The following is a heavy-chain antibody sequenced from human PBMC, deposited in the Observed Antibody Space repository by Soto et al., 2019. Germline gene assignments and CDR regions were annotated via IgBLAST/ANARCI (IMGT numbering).Heavy chain of an antibody. V-gene: IGHV1-69*01. Sequence: QVQLVQSGAEVKKPGSSVKVSCKASGGTFSSYAISWVRQAPGQGLEWMGGIIPIFGTANYAQKFQGRVTITADESTSTAYMELSRLRSEDTAVYYCARDRGRYYDILTGYPYYFDYWGQGTLVTVSS. CDR1: GGTFSSYA. CDR2: IIPIFGTA. CDR3: ARDRGRYYDILTGYPYYFDY. D-gene: IGHD3-9*01. J-gene: IGHJ4*02.